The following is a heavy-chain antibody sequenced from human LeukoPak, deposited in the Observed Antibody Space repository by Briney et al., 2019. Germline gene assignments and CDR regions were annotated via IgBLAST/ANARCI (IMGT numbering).Heavy chain of an antibody. CDR1: GYTFTGYY. J-gene: IGHJ4*02. CDR2: INPNSGGT. V-gene: IGHV1-2*02. CDR3: ARDELVGAGIDY. D-gene: IGHD1-26*01. Sequence: ASVKVSCKASGYTFTGYYMHWVRQAPGQGLEWMGWINPNSGGTNYAQKFQGRVTMTRDTSISTAYMELSRLRSDNTAVYYRARDELVGAGIDYWGQGTLVTVSS.